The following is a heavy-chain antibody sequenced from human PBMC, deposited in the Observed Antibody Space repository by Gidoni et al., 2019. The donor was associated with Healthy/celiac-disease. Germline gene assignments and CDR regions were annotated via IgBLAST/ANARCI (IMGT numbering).Heavy chain of an antibody. CDR1: GGSISSSSYY. CDR2: IYYSGST. Sequence: QLQLQESGPGLVKPSETLSLTCTVSGGSISSSSYYWGWIRQPPGKGLEWIGSIYYSGSTYYNPSLKSRVTISVDTSKNQFSLKLSSVTAADTAVYYCARLDYYYDSSGYYFDYWGQGTLVTVSS. CDR3: ARLDYYYDSSGYYFDY. J-gene: IGHJ4*02. V-gene: IGHV4-39*01. D-gene: IGHD3-22*01.